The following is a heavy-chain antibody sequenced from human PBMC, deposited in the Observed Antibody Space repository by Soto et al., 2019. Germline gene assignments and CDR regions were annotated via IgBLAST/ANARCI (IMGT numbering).Heavy chain of an antibody. CDR2: ISPYNHET. CDR1: GYTFSSYG. D-gene: IGHD3-3*01. CDR3: ARGVSYDFGNGLYVHYNGLDV. V-gene: IGHV1-18*04. Sequence: QAHLVQSGSEVEKPGASVKVSCRSSGYTFSSYGINWVRQAPGQGLEWMGWISPYNHETYSVDKFQDRVTMTADTSASIAYMELRLLRHDDTAGYYCARGVSYDFGNGLYVHYNGLDVWGQGTAVTVSS. J-gene: IGHJ6*02.